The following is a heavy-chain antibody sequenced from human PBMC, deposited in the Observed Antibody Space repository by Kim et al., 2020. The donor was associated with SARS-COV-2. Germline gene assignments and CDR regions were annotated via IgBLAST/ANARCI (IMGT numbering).Heavy chain of an antibody. Sequence: SETLSLTCTVSGGSISSSSYYWGWIRQPPGKGLEWIGSIYYSGSTYYNPSLKSRVTISVDTSKNQFSLKLSSVTAADTAVYYCAREGPTVVTGGRLDYWGQGTLVTVSS. D-gene: IGHD4-17*01. V-gene: IGHV4-39*07. CDR1: GGSISSSSYY. CDR2: IYYSGST. CDR3: AREGPTVVTGGRLDY. J-gene: IGHJ4*02.